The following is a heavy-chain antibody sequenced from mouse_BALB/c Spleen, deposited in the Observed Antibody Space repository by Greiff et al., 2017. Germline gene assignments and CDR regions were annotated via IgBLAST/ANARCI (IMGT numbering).Heavy chain of an antibody. D-gene: IGHD3-1*01. CDR1: GYTFTSYW. Sequence: VQLQQPGAELVKPGASVKLSCKASGYTFTSYWMHWVKQRPGQGLEWIGEINPSNGRTNYNEKFKSKATLTVDKSSSTAYMQLSSLTSEDSAVYYCARRGSSGYGAWFAYWGQGTLVTVSA. J-gene: IGHJ3*01. CDR3: ARRGSSGYGAWFAY. CDR2: INPSNGRT. V-gene: IGHV1S81*02.